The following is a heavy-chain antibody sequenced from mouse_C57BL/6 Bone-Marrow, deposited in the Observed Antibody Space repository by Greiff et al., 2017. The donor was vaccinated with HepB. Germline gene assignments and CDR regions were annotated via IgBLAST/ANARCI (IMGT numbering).Heavy chain of an antibody. CDR1: GFTFSDYG. CDR3: AKRVITTDWFAY. J-gene: IGHJ3*01. Sequence: VQLQQSGGGLVKPGGSLKLSCAASGFTFSDYGMHWVRQAPEKGLVWVAYISSGSSTIYYADTVKGRFTISRDNAKNTLFLQMTSLRSEDTAMYYCAKRVITTDWFAYWGQGTLVTVSA. D-gene: IGHD1-1*01. V-gene: IGHV5-17*01. CDR2: ISSGSSTI.